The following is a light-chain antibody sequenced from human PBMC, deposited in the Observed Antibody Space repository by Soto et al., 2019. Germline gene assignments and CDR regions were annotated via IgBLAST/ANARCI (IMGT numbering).Light chain of an antibody. J-gene: IGLJ1*01. CDR1: SSDVGSYNL. V-gene: IGLV2-23*01. CDR3: CSYAGSSTYYV. Sequence: VLTQPASVSGSPGQSITISCTGTSSDVGSYNLVSWYQQHPGKAPKLMIYEGSKRPSGVSNRFSGSKSGNTASLTISGLQAEDEADYYCCSYAGSSTYYVFGTG. CDR2: EGS.